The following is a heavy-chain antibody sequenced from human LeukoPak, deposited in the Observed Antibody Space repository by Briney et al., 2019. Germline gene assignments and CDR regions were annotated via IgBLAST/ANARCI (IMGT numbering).Heavy chain of an antibody. CDR2: VYYTGVT. CDR1: GGYIITSGHY. J-gene: IGHJ5*02. V-gene: IGHV4-39*07. CDR3: PRERSSSVVNTGFNP. D-gene: IGHD1-14*01. Sequence: SETLSLTCTVSGGYIITSGHYWGWIRQPPGKGLEWIGSVYYTGVTSTNPFFRSRMSISVDTSKNQFSLNLTSVTAADAAVYYCPRERSSSVVNTGFNPWAQETWLPSP.